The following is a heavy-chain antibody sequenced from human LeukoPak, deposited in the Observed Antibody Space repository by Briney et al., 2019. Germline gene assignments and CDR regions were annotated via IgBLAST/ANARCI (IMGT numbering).Heavy chain of an antibody. V-gene: IGHV3-23*01. CDR3: AKNVREADWYYYYMDV. J-gene: IGHJ6*03. Sequence: GGSLRLSCAASGFPFSNYAVSWVRQAPGKGLEWVSVISGSGGNTYYADSVKGRFTISRDNSRNTLFLQMSSLRAEDTAVYYCAKNVREADWYYYYMDVWGKGTTVTVSS. CDR1: GFPFSNYA. CDR2: ISGSGGNT. D-gene: IGHD3-9*01.